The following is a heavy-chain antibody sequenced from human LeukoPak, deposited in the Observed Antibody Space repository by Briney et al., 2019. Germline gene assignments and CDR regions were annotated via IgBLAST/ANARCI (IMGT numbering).Heavy chain of an antibody. CDR3: TTDARDSSWYRVYYYYYGMDV. Sequence: GGSLRLSCAASGFTFSNAWMSWVRQAPGKGLEWVGRIKSKTDGGTTDYAAPVKGRFTISRDDSKNTLYLQMNSLKTEDTAVYYCTTDARDSSWYRVYYYYYGMDVWGQGTTVTVSS. D-gene: IGHD6-13*01. V-gene: IGHV3-15*01. J-gene: IGHJ6*02. CDR2: IKSKTDGGTT. CDR1: GFTFSNAW.